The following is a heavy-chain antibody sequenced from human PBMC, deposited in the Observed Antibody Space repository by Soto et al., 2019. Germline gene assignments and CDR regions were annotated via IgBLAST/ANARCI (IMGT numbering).Heavy chain of an antibody. CDR3: ARQGGVVGWYNRFNP. V-gene: IGHV4-39*01. CDR1: GGSITSGSYY. D-gene: IGHD3-22*01. J-gene: IGHJ5*01. CDR2: IYYTGST. Sequence: QLQLQESGPGLVKPSETLSLTCTVSGGSITSGSYYWGWIRQPPGKGLEWIGTIYYTGSTYYNPSLKSRVTISVDTSKNQFSLKLSSLTVSDTAVYYCARQGGVVGWYNRFNPWSQGTLVTVFS.